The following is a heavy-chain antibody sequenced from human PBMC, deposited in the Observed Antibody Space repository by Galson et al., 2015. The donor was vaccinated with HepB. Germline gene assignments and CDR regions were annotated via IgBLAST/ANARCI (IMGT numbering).Heavy chain of an antibody. CDR1: GYTFTSYG. CDR3: ARGFGCSSTSCYRSIYYGMDV. Sequence: SVKVSCKASGYTFTSYGISWVRQAPGQGLEWMGWISAYNGNTNYAQKLQGRVTMTTDTSTSTAYMELRSLRSGDTAVYYCARGFGCSSTSCYRSIYYGMDVWGQGTTVTVSS. V-gene: IGHV1-18*01. CDR2: ISAYNGNT. J-gene: IGHJ6*02. D-gene: IGHD2-2*01.